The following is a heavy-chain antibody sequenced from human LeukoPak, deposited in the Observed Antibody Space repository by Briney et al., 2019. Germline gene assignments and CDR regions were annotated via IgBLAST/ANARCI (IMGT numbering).Heavy chain of an antibody. Sequence: GASVKVSCNTSGYTFTGYYLNWARQAPGQGLEWMGWINPNSGATDYAQRFQGRVTMTRDTSISTAYMELNSLTSDDTAVYFCARGPHIAAAGTGPQTYWGQGTLVTVSS. J-gene: IGHJ4*02. CDR3: ARGPHIAAAGTGPQTY. CDR2: INPNSGAT. CDR1: GYTFTGYY. D-gene: IGHD6-13*01. V-gene: IGHV1-2*02.